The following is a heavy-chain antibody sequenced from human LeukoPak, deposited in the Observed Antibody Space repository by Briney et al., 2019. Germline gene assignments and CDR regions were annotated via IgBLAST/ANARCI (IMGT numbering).Heavy chain of an antibody. J-gene: IGHJ3*02. CDR1: GGTFSTYA. CDR3: ARWPSLAPYYYDSSGYHAFDI. D-gene: IGHD3-22*01. Sequence: SVKVSCKASGGTFSTYAITWVRQAPGQGLEWMGRIIPILAIANYAQKFQGRVTITADKSTSTAYMELSSLRSEDTAVYYCARWPSLAPYYYDSSGYHAFDIWGQGTMVTVSS. V-gene: IGHV1-69*04. CDR2: IIPILAIA.